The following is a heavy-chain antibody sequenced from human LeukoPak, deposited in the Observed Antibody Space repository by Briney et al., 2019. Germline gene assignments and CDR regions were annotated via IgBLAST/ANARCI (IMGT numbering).Heavy chain of an antibody. CDR2: IHTSGNT. Sequence: SETLSLTCTVSGGSISSGSYCWSWIRQPAGKGLEGIWHIHTSGNTNYNSSLKSRVSISVDPSKNQFSLKLSSVTDAAAAEYCGAGVVGTDGYNLWVYWGQGTLVTVSS. CDR3: AGVVGTDGYNLWVY. V-gene: IGHV4-61*09. CDR1: GGSISSGSYC. D-gene: IGHD5-24*01. J-gene: IGHJ4*02.